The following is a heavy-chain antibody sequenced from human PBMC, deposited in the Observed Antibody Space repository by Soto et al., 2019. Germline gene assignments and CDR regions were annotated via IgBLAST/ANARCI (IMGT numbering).Heavy chain of an antibody. V-gene: IGHV3-15*07. J-gene: IGHJ4*01. D-gene: IGHD1-26*01. CDR3: TTDSYTTSILVRFDY. CDR1: DFPFSNAW. Sequence: PGGSLRLSCAASDFPFSNAWINRVRQAPGKGLEWVGRIKSKNHGGTTDFAAPVKGRFAISRDDSKNMVYLEMNSLQTEDTAIFYCTTDSYTTSILVRFDYWGDGTLVTVSS. CDR2: IKSKNHGGTT.